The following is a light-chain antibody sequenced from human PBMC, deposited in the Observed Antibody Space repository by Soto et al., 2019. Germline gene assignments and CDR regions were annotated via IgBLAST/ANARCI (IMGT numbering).Light chain of an antibody. CDR2: GAS. CDR3: QQYGSSPWT. V-gene: IGKV3-20*01. CDR1: QSVSSSW. J-gene: IGKJ1*01. Sequence: EIVLTQSPGTLSLSPGERATLSYRASQSVSSSWLAWYQQKPGQAPRLLIYGASSRATGIPDRFSGSGSGTDFTLTISRLEPEDSAVFYCQQYGSSPWTFGQGTKVEIK.